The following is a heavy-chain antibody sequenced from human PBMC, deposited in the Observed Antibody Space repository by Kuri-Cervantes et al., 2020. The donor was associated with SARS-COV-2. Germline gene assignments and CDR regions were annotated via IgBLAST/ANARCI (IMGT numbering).Heavy chain of an antibody. D-gene: IGHD2-15*01. Sequence: ETLSLTCAASGFTFSSYAMSWVRQAPGKGLEWVSAISGSGGSTYYADSVKGRFTISRDNSKNTLYLQMNSLRAEDTALYYCAKDLERWRYYYGMDVWGQGTTVTVSS. CDR2: ISGSGGST. V-gene: IGHV3-23*01. J-gene: IGHJ6*02. CDR3: AKDLERWRYYYGMDV. CDR1: GFTFSSYA.